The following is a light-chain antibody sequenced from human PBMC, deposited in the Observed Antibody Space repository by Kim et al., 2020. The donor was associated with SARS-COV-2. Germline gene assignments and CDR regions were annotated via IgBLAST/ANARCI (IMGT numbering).Light chain of an antibody. CDR1: SSDIGSNT. J-gene: IGLJ1*01. CDR2: SND. Sequence: ELTQPPSASGTTGQRVTISCSGSSSDIGSNTVDWYQLLPGAAPKLLIYSNDNRPSGVPARFSASKSGTSASLAITGLQSEDEADFYCATWDYRLNGYVFGTGTKVTVL. CDR3: ATWDYRLNGYV. V-gene: IGLV1-44*01.